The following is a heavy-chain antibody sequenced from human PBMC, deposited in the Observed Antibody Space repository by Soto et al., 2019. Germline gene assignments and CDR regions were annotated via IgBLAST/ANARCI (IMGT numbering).Heavy chain of an antibody. V-gene: IGHV4-59*12. Sequence: SETPSLTGTASVPSISSYNGSWLRQPPGKGREWIGYIYYSGSTNYNPSLKSRVTISVDTSKNQFALKLSSVTAADTAVYYCARDRGYSYGYGVEKNWFDPWGQGTLVTVSS. CDR1: VPSISSYN. CDR2: IYYSGST. CDR3: ARDRGYSYGYGVEKNWFDP. D-gene: IGHD5-18*01. J-gene: IGHJ5*02.